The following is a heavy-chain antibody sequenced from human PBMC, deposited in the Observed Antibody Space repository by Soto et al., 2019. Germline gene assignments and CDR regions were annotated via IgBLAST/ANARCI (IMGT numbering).Heavy chain of an antibody. Sequence: QVQLVQSGAEVKKPGASVKVYCKASGYTFTSYAMHWVRQAPGQRLEWMGWINAGNGNTKYSQKFQGRVTITRDTSASTAYMELSSLRSEDTAVYYCAISLYDYIWGSYSLYFDYWGQGTLVTVSS. V-gene: IGHV1-3*01. CDR1: GYTFTSYA. CDR2: INAGNGNT. D-gene: IGHD3-16*01. CDR3: AISLYDYIWGSYSLYFDY. J-gene: IGHJ4*02.